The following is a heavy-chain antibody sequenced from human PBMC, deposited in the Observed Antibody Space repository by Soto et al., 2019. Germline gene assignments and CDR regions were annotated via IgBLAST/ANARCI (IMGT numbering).Heavy chain of an antibody. CDR3: ARDPGVVASGDYYYYYMDV. CDR2: INPSGGST. D-gene: IGHD1-26*01. Sequence: QVQLVQSGAEVKKPGASVKVSCKATGYTFTSHYIHWVRQAPGQGLEWMGAINPSGGSTSYALKFQGRVTMTRDMYTSTVYMDLSSLRSEDTAVYYCARDPGVVASGDYYYYYMDVWGKGTTVTVSS. CDR1: GYTFTSHY. V-gene: IGHV1-46*03. J-gene: IGHJ6*03.